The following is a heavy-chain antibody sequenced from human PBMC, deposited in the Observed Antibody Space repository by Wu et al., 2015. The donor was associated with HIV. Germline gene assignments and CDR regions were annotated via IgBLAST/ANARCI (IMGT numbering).Heavy chain of an antibody. Sequence: QVQLVQSGAEVKKPGASVKVSCKASGYTFTGYYMHWVRQAPGQGLEWMGWINLNSGGTNYAQRFQGRVTMTRDTSISTAYMELSRLRSDDTAVYYCARVATIPALDYWGQGTLVTVSS. V-gene: IGHV1-2*02. J-gene: IGHJ4*02. CDR3: ARVATIPALDY. CDR1: GYTFTGYY. CDR2: INLNSGGT. D-gene: IGHD2-2*01.